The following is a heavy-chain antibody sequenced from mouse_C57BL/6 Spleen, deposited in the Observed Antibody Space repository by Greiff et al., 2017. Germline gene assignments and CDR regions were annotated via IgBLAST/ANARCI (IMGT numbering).Heavy chain of an antibody. Sequence: QVQLQQPGAELVRPGTSVKLSCKASGYTFTSYWMHWVKQRPGQGLAWIGVIDPSDSYTNYNQQFKGKATLTVDTASSTAYMQLSSLTSEDSAVSYCARRFYYYGRSYLMDYWGQGTSVTVSS. CDR2: IDPSDSYT. CDR1: GYTFTSYW. D-gene: IGHD1-1*01. CDR3: ARRFYYYGRSYLMDY. V-gene: IGHV1-59*01. J-gene: IGHJ4*01.